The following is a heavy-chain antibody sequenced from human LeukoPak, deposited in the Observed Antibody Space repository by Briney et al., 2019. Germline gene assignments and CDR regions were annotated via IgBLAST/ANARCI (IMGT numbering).Heavy chain of an antibody. Sequence: SETLSLTCSVSGVSISSYYWRWIRQPPRKGGEWVGYIYYSGSTNYNPSLKSRVTISVDTSKNQLSLKLSSVTAADTAVYYCARHPYLRLGEYYFDYWGQGTLVTVSS. D-gene: IGHD3-16*01. V-gene: IGHV4-59*01. CDR3: ARHPYLRLGEYYFDY. J-gene: IGHJ4*02. CDR1: GVSISSYY. CDR2: IYYSGST.